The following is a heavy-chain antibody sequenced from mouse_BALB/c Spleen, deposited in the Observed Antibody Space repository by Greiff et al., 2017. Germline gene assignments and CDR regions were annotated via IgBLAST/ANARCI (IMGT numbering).Heavy chain of an antibody. D-gene: IGHD1-1*01. CDR1: GYAFSSYW. CDR3: ASLLLGAY. CDR2: IYPGDGDT. V-gene: IGHV1-80*01. Sequence: QVQLQQSGAELVRPGSSVKISCKASGYAFSSYWMNWVKQRPGQGLEWIGQIYPGDGDTNYNGKFKGKATLTADKSSSTAYMQLSSLTSEDSAVYFCASLLLGAYWGQGTLVTVSA. J-gene: IGHJ3*01.